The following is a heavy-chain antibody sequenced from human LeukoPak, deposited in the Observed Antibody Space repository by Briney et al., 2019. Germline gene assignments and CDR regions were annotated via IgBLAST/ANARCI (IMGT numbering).Heavy chain of an antibody. CDR1: GFTFSSYA. V-gene: IGHV3-23*01. Sequence: GGSLRLSCAASGFTFSSYAMSWVRQAPGKGLEWVSSITGCSASTYYADSVKGRFTISRDNSKNTLYLQMNSLRAEDTAVYFCAKLDYYDTHWGQGTLVTVSS. J-gene: IGHJ4*02. CDR3: AKLDYYDTH. CDR2: ITGCSAST. D-gene: IGHD3-22*01.